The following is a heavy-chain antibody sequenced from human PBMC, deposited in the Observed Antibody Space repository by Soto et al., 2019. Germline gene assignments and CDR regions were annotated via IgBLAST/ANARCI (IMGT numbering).Heavy chain of an antibody. J-gene: IGHJ6*02. Sequence: VAVISYDGSNKYYADSVKGRFTISRDNSKNTLYLQMNSLRAEDTAVYYCARADESPYYYYGMDVWGQGTTVTVSS. V-gene: IGHV3-30-3*01. CDR3: ARADESPYYYYGMDV. CDR2: ISYDGSNK.